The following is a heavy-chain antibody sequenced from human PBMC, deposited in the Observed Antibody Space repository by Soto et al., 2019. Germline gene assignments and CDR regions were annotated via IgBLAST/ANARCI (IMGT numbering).Heavy chain of an antibody. V-gene: IGHV1-8*01. D-gene: IGHD2-8*01. CDR2: MNPNSGNT. CDR1: GYTFTSYD. J-gene: IGHJ3*02. Sequence: GASVKVSCKASGYTFTSYDINWVRQATGQGLGWMGWMNPNSGNTGYAQKFQGRVTMTRNTSISTAYMELSSLRSEDTAVYYCARGLFGVPEGDAFDIWGQGTMVTVSS. CDR3: ARGLFGVPEGDAFDI.